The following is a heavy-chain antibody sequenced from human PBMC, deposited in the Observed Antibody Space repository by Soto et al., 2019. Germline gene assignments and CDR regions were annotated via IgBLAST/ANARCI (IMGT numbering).Heavy chain of an antibody. J-gene: IGHJ4*02. CDR2: IYYGRST. Sequence: PETLSPTCTVAVASISSRSYYWGWIRQPPGKGLEWIGSIYYGRSTNNNPPLRSRVSMSNDTSKDQFSLKLKSVTAADTALYFCARQRTSVVTQAYFDVWGPGSLVTVSS. V-gene: IGHV4-39*01. D-gene: IGHD2-21*02. CDR1: VASISSRSYY. CDR3: ARQRTSVVTQAYFDV.